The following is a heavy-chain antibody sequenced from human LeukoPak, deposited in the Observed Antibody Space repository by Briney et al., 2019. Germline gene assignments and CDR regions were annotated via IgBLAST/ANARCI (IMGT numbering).Heavy chain of an antibody. D-gene: IGHD3-9*01. Sequence: SETLSLTCTVSGGSISSHSWSWIRQPAGKGLEWIGRIFTSGSTYYNPSLKSRVTISGDTSRNHFSLELSSVNAADTAVYYCARGGNYDVLTGYHFYFDSWGQGTLVAVSS. CDR1: GGSISSHS. CDR3: ARGGNYDVLTGYHFYFDS. CDR2: IFTSGST. J-gene: IGHJ4*02. V-gene: IGHV4-4*07.